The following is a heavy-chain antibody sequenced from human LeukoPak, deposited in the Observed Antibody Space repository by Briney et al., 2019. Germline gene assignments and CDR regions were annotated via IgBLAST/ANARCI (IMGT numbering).Heavy chain of an antibody. CDR2: SRNKANSYTT. J-gene: IGHJ4*02. CDR1: GFTFSDHY. Sequence: PGGSLRLSCAASGFTFSDHYIDWVRQAPGKGLEWVGRSRNKANSYTTDYAASVKGRFSISRDDSKNSVYLQMYSLKTEDTAVYYCARVVSPTYYFDYWGQGILVTVSS. V-gene: IGHV3-72*01. D-gene: IGHD4-23*01. CDR3: ARVVSPTYYFDY.